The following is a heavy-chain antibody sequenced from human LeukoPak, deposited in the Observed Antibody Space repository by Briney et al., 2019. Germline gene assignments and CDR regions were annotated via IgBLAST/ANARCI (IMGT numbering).Heavy chain of an antibody. V-gene: IGHV4-59*01. D-gene: IGHD3-22*01. CDR1: GGSISSYY. J-gene: IGHJ3*02. CDR2: IYYSDST. Sequence: SETLSLTCTVSGGSISSYYWSWIRQPPGKGLEWIGYIYYSDSTNYNPSLKSRVTISVDTSKNQFSLKLSSVTAADTAVYYCARTTMIVVGRAAFNIWGQGTMVTVSS. CDR3: ARTTMIVVGRAAFNI.